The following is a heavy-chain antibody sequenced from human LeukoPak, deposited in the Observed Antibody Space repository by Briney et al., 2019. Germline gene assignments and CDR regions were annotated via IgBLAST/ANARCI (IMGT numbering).Heavy chain of an antibody. J-gene: IGHJ4*02. Sequence: GGSLRLSCAASGFTFSSYSMNWVRQAPGKGLEWVSYISSSSSTIYYADSVKGRFTISRDNAKNSLYLQMNSLRAEDTAVYYCARVGDGYNVGFDYWGQGTLVTASS. CDR2: ISSSSSTI. CDR1: GFTFSSYS. CDR3: ARVGDGYNVGFDY. V-gene: IGHV3-48*01. D-gene: IGHD5-24*01.